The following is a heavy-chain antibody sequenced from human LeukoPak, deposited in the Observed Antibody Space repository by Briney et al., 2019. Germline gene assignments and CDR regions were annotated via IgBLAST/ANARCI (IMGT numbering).Heavy chain of an antibody. CDR1: GGSISSYY. J-gene: IGHJ4*02. Sequence: SETLSLTCIVSGGSISSYYWSWIRQPPGKGLEWIGYIYYSGSTNYNPSLKSRVTISVDTSKNQFSLKLSSVTAADTAVYYCARGGYCSSTSCYGATYYFDYWGQGTLVTVSS. CDR2: IYYSGST. D-gene: IGHD2-2*01. CDR3: ARGGYCSSTSCYGATYYFDY. V-gene: IGHV4-59*01.